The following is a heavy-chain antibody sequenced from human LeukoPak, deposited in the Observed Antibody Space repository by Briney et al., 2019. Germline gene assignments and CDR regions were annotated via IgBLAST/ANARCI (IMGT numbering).Heavy chain of an antibody. V-gene: IGHV3-30*02. CDR1: GFTFSSYG. CDR2: ISYDGSNR. Sequence: QPGGSLRLSCAASGFTFSSYGMHWVRQAPGKGLEWEAFISYDGSNRYYVDSVKGRFTISRDNSKNTLYLQMNSLRPEDTAVYYCAKVRGPGEVSGWHYFDSWGQGTLVTVSS. CDR3: AKVRGPGEVSGWHYFDS. D-gene: IGHD6-19*01. J-gene: IGHJ4*02.